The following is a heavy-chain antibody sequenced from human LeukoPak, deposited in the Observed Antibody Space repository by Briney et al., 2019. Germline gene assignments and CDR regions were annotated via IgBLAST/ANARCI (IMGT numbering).Heavy chain of an antibody. V-gene: IGHV4-34*01. D-gene: IGHD2-15*01. CDR1: GGSFSGYY. CDR2: INHSGST. CDR3: ARGRGYCSGGSCCSYWFDP. Sequence: SETLSLTCAVYGGSFSGYYWSWIRQPPGKGLEWIGEINHSGSTNYNPSLKSRVTISVDTSKNQFSLKLSSVTAADTAVYYCARGRGYCSGGSCCSYWFDPWGQGTLVTVSS. J-gene: IGHJ5*02.